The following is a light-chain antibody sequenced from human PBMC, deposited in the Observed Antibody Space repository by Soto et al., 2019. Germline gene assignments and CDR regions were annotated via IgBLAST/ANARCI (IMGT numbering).Light chain of an antibody. Sequence: DIPMTQSPSTLSASVGDRVTITCRASQSISNWLAWYQQRPGKAPKLLIFKASGLESGVPPRFSGSGSGTEFTLTISSLQPDDFATYYCQQYNGYPLTFGPGTKVDIK. CDR1: QSISNW. V-gene: IGKV1-5*03. CDR2: KAS. CDR3: QQYNGYPLT. J-gene: IGKJ3*01.